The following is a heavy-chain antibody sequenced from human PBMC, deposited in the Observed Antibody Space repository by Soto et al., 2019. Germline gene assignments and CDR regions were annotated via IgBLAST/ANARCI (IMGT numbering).Heavy chain of an antibody. J-gene: IGHJ3*02. D-gene: IGHD2-2*01. V-gene: IGHV5-51*01. CDR2: IYAGDSDT. CDR1: VYSFTSYW. CDR3: ATWGYCSSTSCRDAFDI. Sequence: PGEALKISCKRSVYSFTSYWIGWVRQMPGKGLEWMGIIYAGDSDTRYSPSFQGQVTISADKSISTAYLQWSSLKASDTAMYYCATWGYCSSTSCRDAFDIWGQGTMVTVSS.